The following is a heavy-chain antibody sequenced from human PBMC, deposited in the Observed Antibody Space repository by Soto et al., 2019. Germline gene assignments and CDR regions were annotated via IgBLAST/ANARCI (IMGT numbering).Heavy chain of an antibody. CDR2: MSYDGVKI. D-gene: IGHD3-10*01. Sequence: GGSLRLSCAASGFTFSTYGMHWVRQVPGKGLEWAAVMSYDGVKIHYADSVKGRFTISRDNSKNTLYLQMNSLRVEDTAVYYCAKGAQSYYYFDSWGQGTLVTVSS. J-gene: IGHJ4*02. CDR1: GFTFSTYG. CDR3: AKGAQSYYYFDS. V-gene: IGHV3-30*18.